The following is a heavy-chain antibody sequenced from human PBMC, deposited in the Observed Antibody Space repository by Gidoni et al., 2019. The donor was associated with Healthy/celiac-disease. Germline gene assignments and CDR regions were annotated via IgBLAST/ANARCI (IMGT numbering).Heavy chain of an antibody. Sequence: QVQLVESGGGVVQPGRSLRLSCAASGFTFRSYAMHWVRQAPGKGLEWVAVISYDGSNKYYADSVKGRFTISRDNSKNTLYLQMNSLRAEDTAVYYCARDPLRHVTATAHDAFDIWGQGTMVTVSS. CDR1: GFTFRSYA. D-gene: IGHD2-21*02. CDR3: ARDPLRHVTATAHDAFDI. CDR2: ISYDGSNK. V-gene: IGHV3-30-3*01. J-gene: IGHJ3*02.